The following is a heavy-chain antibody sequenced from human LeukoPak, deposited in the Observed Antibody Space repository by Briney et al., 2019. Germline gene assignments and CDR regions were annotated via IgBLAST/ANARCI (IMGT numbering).Heavy chain of an antibody. Sequence: ASVKVSCKASGYTFTSYGISWVRQAPGQGLEWMGWISAYNGNTNYAQKFQGRVTMTTDASTSTAYMELRSLRSDDTAVYYCASFLGFFDWFYLDSWGQGTLVTVSS. V-gene: IGHV1-18*01. CDR1: GYTFTSYG. D-gene: IGHD3-9*01. J-gene: IGHJ4*02. CDR2: ISAYNGNT. CDR3: ASFLGFFDWFYLDS.